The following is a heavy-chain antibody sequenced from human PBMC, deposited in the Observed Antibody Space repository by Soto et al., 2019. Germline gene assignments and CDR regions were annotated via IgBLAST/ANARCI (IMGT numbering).Heavy chain of an antibody. V-gene: IGHV1-18*01. D-gene: IGHD4-17*01. CDR1: GYTFTSYG. CDR3: ARSNYGDYPTDY. CDR2: ISAYNGNT. Sequence: ASVKVSCKASGYTFTSYGISWVRQAPGQGLEWMGWISAYNGNTNYAQKLQGRVTMTTDTSTSTAYMELRSLRSYDTAVYYCARSNYGDYPTDYWGQGTLVTVSS. J-gene: IGHJ4*02.